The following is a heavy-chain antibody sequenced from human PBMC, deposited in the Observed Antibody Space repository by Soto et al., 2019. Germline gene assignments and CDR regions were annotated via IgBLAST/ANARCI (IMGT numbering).Heavy chain of an antibody. CDR1: GGSISSYY. V-gene: IGHV4-59*12. J-gene: IGHJ6*02. CDR3: ARAGSGWSHDHYGMDV. Sequence: SETLSLTCTVSGGSISSYYWSWIRQPPGKGLEWIGYIYYSGSTNYNPSLKSRVTISVDTSKNQFSLKLSSVTAADTAVYYCARAGSGWSHDHYGMDVWGQGTTVT. CDR2: IYYSGST. D-gene: IGHD6-19*01.